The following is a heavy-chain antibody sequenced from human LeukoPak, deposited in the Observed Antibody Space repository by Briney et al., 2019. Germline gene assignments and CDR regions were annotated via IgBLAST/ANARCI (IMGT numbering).Heavy chain of an antibody. CDR2: ISYDGSNK. Sequence: GRSLRLSCAASGFTFSSYAMHWVRQAPGKGLEWVAVISYDGSNKYYADSVKGRFTISRDNSKNTLYLQMNSLRAEDTAVYYCARESGWYVSYFDYWGQGTLVTVSS. V-gene: IGHV3-30-3*01. CDR1: GFTFSSYA. D-gene: IGHD6-19*01. CDR3: ARESGWYVSYFDY. J-gene: IGHJ4*02.